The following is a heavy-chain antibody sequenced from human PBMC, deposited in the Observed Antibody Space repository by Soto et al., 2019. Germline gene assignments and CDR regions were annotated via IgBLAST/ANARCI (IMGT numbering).Heavy chain of an antibody. V-gene: IGHV4-59*01. Sequence: QVQLQESGPGLVKPSETLSLTCTVSGGSISSYYWSWIRQPPGKGLEWIGYIYYSGSTNYNPSLKSRVTISVDTSKNQFSLKLSSVTAADTAVYYCARLVLSYDILTGYYFRRGWFDPWGQGTLVTVSS. J-gene: IGHJ5*02. D-gene: IGHD3-9*01. CDR1: GGSISSYY. CDR3: ARLVLSYDILTGYYFRRGWFDP. CDR2: IYYSGST.